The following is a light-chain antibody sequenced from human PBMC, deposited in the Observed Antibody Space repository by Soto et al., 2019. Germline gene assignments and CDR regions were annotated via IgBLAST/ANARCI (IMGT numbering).Light chain of an antibody. J-gene: IGKJ1*01. CDR1: QSVSSN. CDR2: AAS. V-gene: IGKV3-15*01. Sequence: EIVMTQSPATLSVSPGERATLSCRASQSVSSNLAWYQQKPGQAPRLLIYAASTRATGIPATFSGSGSGTEFTLTISSLQSEDFAVYSCQQYNYWPPTFGQGTKVEIK. CDR3: QQYNYWPPT.